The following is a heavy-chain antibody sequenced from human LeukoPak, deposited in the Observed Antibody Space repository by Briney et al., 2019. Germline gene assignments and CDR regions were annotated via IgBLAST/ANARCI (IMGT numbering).Heavy chain of an antibody. CDR1: GFTFSSYA. D-gene: IGHD3-3*01. CDR3: AKVGIRFLEWLYAFDI. Sequence: PGGSLRLSCAASGFTFSSYAMSWVRQAPGKGLEWVSAISGSGGSTYYADSVKGRFTISRDNSKNTLYLQMNSLRAEDTAVYYCAKVGIRFLEWLYAFDIWGQGTMVTVSS. V-gene: IGHV3-23*01. J-gene: IGHJ3*02. CDR2: ISGSGGST.